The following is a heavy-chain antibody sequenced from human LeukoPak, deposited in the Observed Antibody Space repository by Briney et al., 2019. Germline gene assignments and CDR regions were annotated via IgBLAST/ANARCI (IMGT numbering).Heavy chain of an antibody. CDR3: AKALSSSFYYFDL. J-gene: IGHJ2*01. CDR2: IHGGGDVT. V-gene: IGHV3-23*01. Sequence: PGGSLRLSCAASGFTVSSNYMSWVRQAPGKGLEWVSTIHGGGDVTYYADSVKGRFTISRDNSRNTLFLQMNSLRAEDTAVYYCAKALSSSFYYFDLGGRGTLVTVSS. CDR1: GFTVSSNY. D-gene: IGHD3-16*02.